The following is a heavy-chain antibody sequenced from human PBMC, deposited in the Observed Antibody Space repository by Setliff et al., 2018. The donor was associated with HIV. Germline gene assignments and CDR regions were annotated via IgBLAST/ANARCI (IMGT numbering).Heavy chain of an antibody. V-gene: IGHV1-69*10. J-gene: IGHJ3*02. D-gene: IGHD3-22*01. CDR1: GGTFSSYA. Sequence: SVKVSCKASGGTFSSYAISWVRQAPGQGLEWMGGIIPILGIANYAQKFQGRVTITADKSTRTAYMELSSLRSEDTAVYYCARERDSSGYYYDDAFGIWGQGTMVTVSS. CDR2: IIPILGIA. CDR3: ARERDSSGYYYDDAFGI.